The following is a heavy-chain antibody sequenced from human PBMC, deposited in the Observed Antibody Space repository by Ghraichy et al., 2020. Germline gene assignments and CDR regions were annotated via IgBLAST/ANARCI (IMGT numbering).Heavy chain of an antibody. CDR1: GYTFTSYA. Sequence: ASVKVSCKASGYTFTSYAINWVRQAPGQGLEWMGWISAYNGNTNYAQKLQGRVTMTTDTSTSTAYMELRSLRSDDTAMYYCARVWGVTGFDYWGQGTLVTVSS. J-gene: IGHJ4*02. CDR2: ISAYNGNT. CDR3: ARVWGVTGFDY. V-gene: IGHV1-18*01. D-gene: IGHD1-20*01.